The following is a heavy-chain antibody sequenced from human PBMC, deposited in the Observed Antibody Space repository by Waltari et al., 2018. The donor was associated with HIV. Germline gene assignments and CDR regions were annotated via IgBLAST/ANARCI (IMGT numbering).Heavy chain of an antibody. CDR3: ATQAFNYDMFNGPFDY. CDR2: IVPLFGTS. V-gene: IGHV1-69*12. D-gene: IGHD3-9*01. Sequence: QVQLVQSGTEVKRPGSSVTVSCRASGCTSTRYGIYCVRQAPGQGLEWMGAIVPLFGTSSPAQKFQGRVSFTAVESTSTAYLELSSLTSEDTAMYYCATQAFNYDMFNGPFDYWGRGTLVTVSS. J-gene: IGHJ4*02. CDR1: GCTSTRYG.